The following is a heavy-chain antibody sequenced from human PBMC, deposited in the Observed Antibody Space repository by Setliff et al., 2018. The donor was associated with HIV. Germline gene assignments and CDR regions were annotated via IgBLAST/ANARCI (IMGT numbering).Heavy chain of an antibody. CDR3: AIDFVGQRVGATLGY. CDR1: GYTFTGYY. Sequence: GASVKVSCKASGYTFTGYYIHWVRQAPGQGLEWMGRINPNSGPTNYAQKFLGRVTMTRDTSISTAYMELSRLISDDTAVYYCAIDFVGQRVGATLGYWGQGTLVTVSS. D-gene: IGHD1-26*01. J-gene: IGHJ4*02. CDR2: INPNSGPT. V-gene: IGHV1-2*06.